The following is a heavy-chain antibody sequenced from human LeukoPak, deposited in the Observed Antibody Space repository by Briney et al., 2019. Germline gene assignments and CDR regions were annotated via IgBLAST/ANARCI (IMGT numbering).Heavy chain of an antibody. J-gene: IGHJ5*02. V-gene: IGHV4-59*01. D-gene: IGHD5-12*01. Sequence: SETLSLTCTVSGGSISRYYWSWIRQPPGKGLEWIGNIYYNGSTNYKPSLKSRVTISVHTSKNQSSLNLRSLTAADTAVYYCARGGYSGYALDRWGQGTRVTVSS. CDR3: ARGGYSGYALDR. CDR2: IYYNGST. CDR1: GGSISRYY.